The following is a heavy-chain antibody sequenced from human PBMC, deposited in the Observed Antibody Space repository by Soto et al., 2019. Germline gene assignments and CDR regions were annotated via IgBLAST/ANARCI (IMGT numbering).Heavy chain of an antibody. CDR3: AREQSFNRIFYFGIDV. J-gene: IGHJ6*04. V-gene: IGHV1-18*01. D-gene: IGHD3-3*02. Sequence: SVKVSCKSSGYPFTHYGITWIRQAPGQGLEWMGWISPFNGNTNYGQTLQGRVTLTTDTSTSTVFMELRSLTSDDTAVYYCAREQSFNRIFYFGIDVWGKGTTVTLPS. CDR2: ISPFNGNT. CDR1: GYPFTHYG.